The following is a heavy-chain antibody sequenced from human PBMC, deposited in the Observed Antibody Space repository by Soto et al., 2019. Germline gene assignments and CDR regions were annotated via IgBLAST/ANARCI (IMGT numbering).Heavy chain of an antibody. CDR3: ARTFICGGDCRYFYY. J-gene: IGHJ4*02. D-gene: IGHD2-21*02. V-gene: IGHV1-2*02. CDR2: INPNSGGT. Sequence: ASVKVSCKASGYTFTGYYMHWVRQAPGQGLEWMGWINPNSGGTNYAQKFQGRVTMTRDTSISTAYMELSRLRSDDTAVYYCARTFICGGDCRYFYYWGQGTLVTVSS. CDR1: GYTFTGYY.